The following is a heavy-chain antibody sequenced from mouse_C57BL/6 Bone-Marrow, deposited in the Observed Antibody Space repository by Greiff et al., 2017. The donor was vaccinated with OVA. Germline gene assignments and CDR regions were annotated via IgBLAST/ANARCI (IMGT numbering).Heavy chain of an antibody. Sequence: EVQLQQSGTELVKPGASVKLSCKASGYTFTDYYMNWVKQSHGKSLEWIGDINPNNGGTSYNQKFKGKATLTVDKSSSTAYMELRSLTSEDSAVYYCASLRRYFDVWGTGTTVTVSS. D-gene: IGHD2-12*01. J-gene: IGHJ1*03. CDR2: INPNNGGT. V-gene: IGHV1-26*01. CDR1: GYTFTDYY. CDR3: ASLRRYFDV.